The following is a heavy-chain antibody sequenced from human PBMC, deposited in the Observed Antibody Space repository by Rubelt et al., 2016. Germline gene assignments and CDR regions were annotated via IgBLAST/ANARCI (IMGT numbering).Heavy chain of an antibody. V-gene: IGHV3-23*01. D-gene: IGHD4-17*01. J-gene: IGHJ4*02. CDR3: AKVPIRTVTSTFDY. CDR2: ISGSGCST. CDR1: GFTFSSYA. Sequence: EVQLLESGGGLVQPGGSLRLSCAASGFTFSSYAMSWVRQAPGKGLEWVSAISGSGCSTYYADSVKGRFTISIDNAKNTLYLQMNSLRAEDTAVYYCAKVPIRTVTSTFDYWGQGTLVTVSS.